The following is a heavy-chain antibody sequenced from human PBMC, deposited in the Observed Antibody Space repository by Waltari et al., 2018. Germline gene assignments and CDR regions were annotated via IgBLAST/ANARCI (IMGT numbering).Heavy chain of an antibody. V-gene: IGHV3-74*01. CDR3: AAFGVGWQKAY. J-gene: IGHJ4*02. Sequence: EVQLVESGGGLVQPGGSLRPSCTALGFTVSSDWLHWVRQAPGKGLVWVSRINTDGSFTGYADSVEGRFTIFKDYAKNTLYLQMNSLRAEDTAVYYCAAFGVGWQKAYWGQGTLVTVSS. CDR2: INTDGSFT. D-gene: IGHD6-19*01. CDR1: GFTVSSDW.